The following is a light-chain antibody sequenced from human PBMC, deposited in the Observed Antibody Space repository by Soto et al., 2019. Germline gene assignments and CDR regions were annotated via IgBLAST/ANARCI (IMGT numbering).Light chain of an antibody. CDR2: DVS. CDR3: QQFNIYPIT. CDR1: QDIRGA. Sequence: AIQVTQSPSSLSASVGDRVTITCRASQDIRGALAWYQQKPGKAPKLLIYDVSTVQSGVPSRFSSRGSGTEFTLTITCLQPEDFATYYCQQFNIYPITFGKGTRLDI. J-gene: IGKJ5*01. V-gene: IGKV1-13*02.